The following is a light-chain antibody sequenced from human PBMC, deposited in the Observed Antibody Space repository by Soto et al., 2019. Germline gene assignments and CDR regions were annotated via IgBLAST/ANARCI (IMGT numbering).Light chain of an antibody. CDR1: SSDVGGYNY. CDR2: DVS. J-gene: IGLJ3*02. Sequence: QSALTQPASVSGSPGQSITISCTGTSSDVGGYNYVSWYQQHPGKAPKLMIYDVSNRPSGVSNRFSGSKSGNTASLTISGLQAEDEADYYCNSYTSRSTQVMFGGGTKLTVL. V-gene: IGLV2-14*01. CDR3: NSYTSRSTQVM.